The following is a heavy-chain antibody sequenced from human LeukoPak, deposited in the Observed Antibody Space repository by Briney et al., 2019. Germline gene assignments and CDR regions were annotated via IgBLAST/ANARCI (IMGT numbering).Heavy chain of an antibody. CDR2: VSGSGDST. J-gene: IGHJ1*01. D-gene: IGHD6-13*01. Sequence: GGSLRLSCAASGFTFSIYAMSWVRQTPGKGLEWVSAVSGSGDSTYYADSVKGRFTISRDNPKNTLYLHMNSLRAEDTAIYYCAKGDDIAAAGTLHFDHWGQGTLVTVSS. CDR3: AKGDDIAAAGTLHFDH. V-gene: IGHV3-23*01. CDR1: GFTFSIYA.